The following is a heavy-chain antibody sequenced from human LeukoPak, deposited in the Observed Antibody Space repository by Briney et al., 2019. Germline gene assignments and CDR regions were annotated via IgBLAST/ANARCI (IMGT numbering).Heavy chain of an antibody. CDR1: GFTFSSYS. D-gene: IGHD4-17*01. CDR3: ARDSLDYGDLPDY. CDR2: ISSSSSYI. Sequence: GGSLRLSCAASGFTFSSYSMNWVRQAPGKGLEWVSSISSSSSYIYYADSVKGRFTISRDNAKNSLYLQMNSLRAEDTAVYYCARDSLDYGDLPDYWGQGTLVTVSS. V-gene: IGHV3-21*01. J-gene: IGHJ4*02.